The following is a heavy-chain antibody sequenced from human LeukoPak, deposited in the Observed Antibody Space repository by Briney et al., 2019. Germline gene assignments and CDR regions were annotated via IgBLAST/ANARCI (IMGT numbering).Heavy chain of an antibody. J-gene: IGHJ4*02. V-gene: IGHV4-34*01. Sequence: SETLSLTCAVYGGSFSGYYWSWIRQPPGKGLEWIGEINHSGSTTYNPSLKSRVTISVDTSKNQFSLKLSSVTAADTAVYYCARVGIAAAGTHEIDYWGQGTLVTVSS. CDR2: INHSGST. CDR1: GGSFSGYY. CDR3: ARVGIAAAGTHEIDY. D-gene: IGHD6-13*01.